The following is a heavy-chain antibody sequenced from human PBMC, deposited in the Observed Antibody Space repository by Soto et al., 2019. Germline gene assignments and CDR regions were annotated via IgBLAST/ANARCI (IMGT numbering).Heavy chain of an antibody. CDR1: GGSISSGDYY. J-gene: IGHJ5*02. V-gene: IGHV4-30-4*01. D-gene: IGHD3-3*01. CDR3: AREKYYDFWSGYMGPNWFDP. Sequence: NPSETLSLTCTVSGGSISSGDYYWSWIRQPPGKGLEWIGYIYYSGSTYYNPSLKCRVTISVDMSKNQFSLKLSSVTAADTAVYYCAREKYYDFWSGYMGPNWFDPWGQGTLVTVSS. CDR2: IYYSGST.